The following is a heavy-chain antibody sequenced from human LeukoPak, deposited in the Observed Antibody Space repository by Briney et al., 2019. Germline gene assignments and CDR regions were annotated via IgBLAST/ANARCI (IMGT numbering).Heavy chain of an antibody. CDR2: IYYSGNT. CDR1: GGSINSGGYY. V-gene: IGHV4-31*03. CDR3: ARDGAGYNLRAFDI. J-gene: IGHJ3*02. D-gene: IGHD5-24*01. Sequence: KPSETLSLTCTVSGGSINSGGYYWNWIRQHPGKGLEWIGYIYYSGNTYYNPSLKSRVTISVDTFKNQFSLKLSSVTAADTAVYYCARDGAGYNLRAFDIWGQGTMVTVSS.